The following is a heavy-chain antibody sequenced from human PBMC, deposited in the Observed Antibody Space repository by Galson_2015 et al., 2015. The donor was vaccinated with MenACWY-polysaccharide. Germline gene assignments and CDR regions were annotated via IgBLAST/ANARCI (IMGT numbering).Heavy chain of an antibody. V-gene: IGHV1-8*01. CDR2: MNPNSGNT. CDR1: GYTLTSYD. CDR3: TRIIARKHTFVDS. D-gene: IGHD2-21*01. Sequence: SVKVSCKASGYTLTSYDINWVRQATGQGLEWMGWMNPNSGNTGYTQKFQGRVAMTRDTATSTAYMELRMLRYDDTAVYYCTRIIARKHTFVDSWGQGTLVSVS. J-gene: IGHJ4*02.